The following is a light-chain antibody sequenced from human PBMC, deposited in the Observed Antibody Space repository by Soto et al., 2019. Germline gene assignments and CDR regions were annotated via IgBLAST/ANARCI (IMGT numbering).Light chain of an antibody. CDR1: QSISTW. J-gene: IGKJ4*01. CDR2: SAS. V-gene: IGKV1-5*03. Sequence: DIQMTQSPSTLSASVGDRVTITCRASQSISTWLAWYQQKPGKAPKLLIYSASDLESGVPSRFSGSGFGTEFTLTITSLQPDDFATYYCQHYNSYPLTFGGGTKVDIK. CDR3: QHYNSYPLT.